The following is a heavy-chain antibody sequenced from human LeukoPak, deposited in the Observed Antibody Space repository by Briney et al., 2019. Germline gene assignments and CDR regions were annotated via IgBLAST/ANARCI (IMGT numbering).Heavy chain of an antibody. D-gene: IGHD2-2*01. V-gene: IGHV4-39*01. Sequence: SETLSLTCTVSGGSISASSYYWGWIRQPPGKGLEWIGSFYYSGRTYYNPSLKSRVTISVDTSTNQFSLKLSSVTAADTAVYYCARHCRTGSTGCYQAFDDWGQGTLVTVPS. CDR3: ARHCRTGSTGCYQAFDD. J-gene: IGHJ4*02. CDR2: FYYSGRT. CDR1: GGSISASSYY.